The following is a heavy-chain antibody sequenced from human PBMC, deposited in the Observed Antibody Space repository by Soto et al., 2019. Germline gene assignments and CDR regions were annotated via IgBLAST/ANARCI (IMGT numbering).Heavy chain of an antibody. D-gene: IGHD3-10*01. CDR3: ARRIAMVRGVSKSSYYYYGMDV. CDR2: IYPGDSDT. J-gene: IGHJ6*02. V-gene: IGHV5-51*01. Sequence: PXESLKSLWQGSGYSFTSYWLVWVRQMPGKGLDGMGIIYPGDSDTRYSPSFQGQVTISADKSISTAYLQWSSLKASDTAMYYCARRIAMVRGVSKSSYYYYGMDVWGQGTTVTVSS. CDR1: GYSFTSYW.